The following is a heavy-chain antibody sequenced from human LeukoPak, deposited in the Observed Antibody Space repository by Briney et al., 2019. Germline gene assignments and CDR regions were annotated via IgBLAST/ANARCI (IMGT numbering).Heavy chain of an antibody. Sequence: SQTLSLTCAVYGGSLTDYYWAWIRQPPGKGLEWVGEINHSGGPNYSPSLKSRVTISLETSNNQFFLKLNSVTAADTAVYYCAREDWYFALWGRGTLVTVSS. CDR2: INHSGGP. CDR3: AREDWYFAL. J-gene: IGHJ2*01. V-gene: IGHV4-34*01. CDR1: GGSLTDYY.